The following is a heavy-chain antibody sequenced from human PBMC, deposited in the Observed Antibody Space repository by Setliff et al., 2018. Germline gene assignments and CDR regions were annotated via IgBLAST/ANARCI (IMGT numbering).Heavy chain of an antibody. CDR1: GGSISSGSNY. J-gene: IGHJ6*03. CDR3: ARGRFVTIFGVVIIRDYYYYYMDV. Sequence: SETLSLTCTVSGGSISSGSNYWSWIRQPAGRGLEWIGHIDPSGNTNYHPSLKSRVTIAWDTSKNQFSLKLSSVTASDTAVYYCARGRFVTIFGVVIIRDYYYYYMDVWGKGTTVTVS. CDR2: IDPSGNT. V-gene: IGHV4-61*09. D-gene: IGHD3-3*01.